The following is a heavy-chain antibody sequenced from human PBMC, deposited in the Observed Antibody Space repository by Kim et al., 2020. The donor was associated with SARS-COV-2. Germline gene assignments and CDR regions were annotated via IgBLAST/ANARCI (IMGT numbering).Heavy chain of an antibody. D-gene: IGHD3-3*01. J-gene: IGHJ6*02. V-gene: IGHV4-31*03. CDR1: AGSINRGGFY. Sequence: SETLSLSCNVSAGSINRGGFYWGWIRQSPGEGLDWFGYIDYSGIAYYNPSLKSRFTISVDTSKKQFSLKVNSVTAADTAVYYCSRTVFHGYYFAMDVWSQGTSVTVSS. CDR3: SRTVFHGYYFAMDV. CDR2: IDYSGIA.